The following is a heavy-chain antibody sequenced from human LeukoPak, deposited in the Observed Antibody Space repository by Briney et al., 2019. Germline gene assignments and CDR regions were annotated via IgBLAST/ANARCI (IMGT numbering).Heavy chain of an antibody. CDR2: ISGSGGST. D-gene: IGHD3-10*01. CDR1: GFTFSSYA. V-gene: IGHV3-23*01. Sequence: GGSLRLSCADSGFTFSSYAMSWVRQAPGKGLEWVSAISGSGGSTYYADSVKGRFTISRDNSKNTLYLQMNSLRAEDTAVYYCAKDDGSGSFFLDYWGQGTLVTVSS. J-gene: IGHJ4*02. CDR3: AKDDGSGSFFLDY.